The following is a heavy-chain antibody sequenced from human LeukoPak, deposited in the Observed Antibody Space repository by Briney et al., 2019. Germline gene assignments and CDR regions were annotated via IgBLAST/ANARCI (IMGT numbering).Heavy chain of an antibody. Sequence: ASVKVSCKASGYTFTSYGISWVRQAPGQGLEWMGWISAYNGNTNYAQKLQGRVTMTTDTSTSTAYMELRSLRSDDTAVYYCARATWDSSGYQSIDYRGQGTLVTVSS. V-gene: IGHV1-18*01. CDR3: ARATWDSSGYQSIDY. CDR1: GYTFTSYG. D-gene: IGHD3-22*01. CDR2: ISAYNGNT. J-gene: IGHJ4*02.